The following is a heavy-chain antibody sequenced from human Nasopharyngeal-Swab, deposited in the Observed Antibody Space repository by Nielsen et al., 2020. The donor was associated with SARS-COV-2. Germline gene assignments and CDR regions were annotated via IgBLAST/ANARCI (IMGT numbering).Heavy chain of an antibody. V-gene: IGHV3-49*04. CDR1: GFTFGDYA. CDR3: TRNDFWSGYSDY. Sequence: GGSLRLSCTASGFTFGDYAISWVRQAPGKGLEWVGFIRSKAYGGTTEYAASVKGRFTISRDDSKSIAYLQMNSLKTEDTAVYYCTRNDFWSGYSDYWGQGTLVTVSS. CDR2: IRSKAYGGTT. D-gene: IGHD3-3*01. J-gene: IGHJ4*02.